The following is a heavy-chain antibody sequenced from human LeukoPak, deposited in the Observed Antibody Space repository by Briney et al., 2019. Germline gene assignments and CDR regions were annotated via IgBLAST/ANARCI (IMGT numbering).Heavy chain of an antibody. D-gene: IGHD2-2*01. J-gene: IGHJ3*02. CDR2: INPSGGST. CDR1: GYTFTSYY. V-gene: IGHV1-46*01. Sequence: ASVKVSCKASGYTFTSYYMHWVRQAPGQGLEWMGIINPSGGSTSYAQKFQGRVTMTRDTSTSTVYMELSSLRSEDTAVYYCAREDIVVVPASRAFDIWGQGTMVTVSS. CDR3: AREDIVVVPASRAFDI.